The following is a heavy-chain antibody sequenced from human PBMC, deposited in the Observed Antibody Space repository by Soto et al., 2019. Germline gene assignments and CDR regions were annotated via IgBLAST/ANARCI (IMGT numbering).Heavy chain of an antibody. Sequence: QVQLVQSGAEVKKPGASVKVSCKASGYTFTSYGITWVRQAPGQGLEWMGWISAYNGNTNYAQKLHGRVTMTTDTSTRTAYMELRSFRSDDTAVYCCARHHSSGWYFDAFDIWGQGTMFTGSS. V-gene: IGHV1-18*01. J-gene: IGHJ3*02. D-gene: IGHD6-19*01. CDR1: GYTFTSYG. CDR3: ARHHSSGWYFDAFDI. CDR2: ISAYNGNT.